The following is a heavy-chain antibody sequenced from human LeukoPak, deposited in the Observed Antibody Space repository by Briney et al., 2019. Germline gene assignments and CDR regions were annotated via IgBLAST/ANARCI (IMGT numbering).Heavy chain of an antibody. CDR3: AREAFTYYYGSGSYSSWFDP. Sequence: SETLSLTCTVSGGSISSGSYYWSWIRQPAGNGLEWIGRIYTSGSTNYNPSLKSRVTISVDTSKNQFSLKLSSVTAADTAVYYCAREAFTYYYGSGSYSSWFDPWGQGTLVTVSS. D-gene: IGHD3-10*01. J-gene: IGHJ5*02. CDR2: IYTSGST. V-gene: IGHV4-61*02. CDR1: GGSISSGSYY.